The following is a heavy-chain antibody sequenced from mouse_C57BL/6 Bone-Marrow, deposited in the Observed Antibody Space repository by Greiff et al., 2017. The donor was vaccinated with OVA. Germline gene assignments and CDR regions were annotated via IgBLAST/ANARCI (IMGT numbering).Heavy chain of an antibody. Sequence: QVQLQQSGPELVKPGASVKISCKASGYTFTDYYINWVKQRPGQGLEWIGWIYPGSGNTKYNEKFKGKATLTVDTSSSTAYMQLSSLTSEDSAVYFCARSGYYGSRRGYWYFDVWGTGTTVTVSS. D-gene: IGHD1-1*01. CDR3: ARSGYYGSRRGYWYFDV. J-gene: IGHJ1*03. CDR1: GYTFTDYY. V-gene: IGHV1-84*01. CDR2: IYPGSGNT.